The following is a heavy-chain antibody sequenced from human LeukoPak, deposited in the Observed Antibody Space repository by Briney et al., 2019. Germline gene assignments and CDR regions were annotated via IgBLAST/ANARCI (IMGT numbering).Heavy chain of an antibody. Sequence: PGRSLRLSCAASGFTFSSYGMHWVRQAPGKGLEWVAVISYDGSNKYYADSVKGRFTISRDNSKNTLYLQMNSLRAEDTAVYYCAKCIWVYDILTGSQGLDYWGQGTLVTVSS. J-gene: IGHJ4*02. V-gene: IGHV3-30*18. D-gene: IGHD3-9*01. CDR2: ISYDGSNK. CDR3: AKCIWVYDILTGSQGLDY. CDR1: GFTFSSYG.